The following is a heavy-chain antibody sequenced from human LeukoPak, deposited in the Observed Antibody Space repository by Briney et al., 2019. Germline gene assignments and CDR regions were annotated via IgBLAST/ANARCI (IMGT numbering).Heavy chain of an antibody. CDR2: ISAYNGNT. CDR1: GYTFTSYG. CDR3: ARDQGEWFGELLFPFDY. J-gene: IGHJ4*02. V-gene: IGHV1-18*01. D-gene: IGHD3-10*01. Sequence: ASVKVSCKASGYTFTSYGISWVRQAPGQGLEWMGWISAYNGNTNYAQKLQGRVTMTTDTSTSTAYMELRSLRSDDTAVYYCARDQGEWFGELLFPFDYWGQGTLVTVSS.